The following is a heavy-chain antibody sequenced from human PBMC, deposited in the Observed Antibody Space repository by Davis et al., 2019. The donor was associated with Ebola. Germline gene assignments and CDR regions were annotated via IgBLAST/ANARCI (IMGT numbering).Heavy chain of an antibody. Sequence: ASVKVSCKASGYTFTSYDINWVRQATGQGLEWMGWMNPNSGNTGYAQKFQGRVTMTRNTSISTAYMELSRLRSDDTAVYYCARVAVVVAATGQFDYWGLEPWSPSPQ. J-gene: IGHJ4*01. CDR1: GYTFTSYD. CDR2: MNPNSGNT. D-gene: IGHD2-15*01. CDR3: ARVAVVVAATGQFDY. V-gene: IGHV1-8*01.